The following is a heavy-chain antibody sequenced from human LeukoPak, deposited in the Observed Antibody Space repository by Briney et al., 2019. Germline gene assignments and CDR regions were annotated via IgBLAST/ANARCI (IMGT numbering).Heavy chain of an antibody. Sequence: GSSVKVSCKASGGTFSSYAISWVRQAPGQGLEWMGRIIPIFGTANYAQKFQGRVTITTDESTSTAYMELSSLRSEDTAVYYCAGGRESYYYDSSGPFDYWGQGTLVIVSS. J-gene: IGHJ4*02. CDR3: AGGRESYYYDSSGPFDY. CDR1: GGTFSSYA. CDR2: IIPIFGTA. D-gene: IGHD3-22*01. V-gene: IGHV1-69*05.